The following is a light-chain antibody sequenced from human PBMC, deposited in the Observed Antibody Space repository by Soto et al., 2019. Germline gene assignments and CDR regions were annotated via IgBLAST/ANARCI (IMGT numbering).Light chain of an antibody. CDR3: SSYTSSSTLGV. CDR2: DVS. Sequence: QSALTQPASVSGSPGQSITMSCTGTSSDVGGYNYVSWYQQHPGKAPKLMIYDVSNRPSGVSNRFSGSKSGNTASLTISGLQAEDEAEYYCSSYTSSSTLGVFGGGTKLTVL. V-gene: IGLV2-14*01. J-gene: IGLJ2*01. CDR1: SSDVGGYNY.